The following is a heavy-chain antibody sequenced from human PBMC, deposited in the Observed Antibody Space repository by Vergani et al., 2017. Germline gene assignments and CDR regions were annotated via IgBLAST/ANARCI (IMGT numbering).Heavy chain of an antibody. CDR1: GYTFTSYG. Sequence: QVQLVQSGAEVKKPGASVKVSCKASGYTFTSYGISWVRQAPGQGLELMGWISAYHGNTNYAQKLQGRVTMTTDTSTGTADMELRSLRSDDTAVYYCARVAGYCSSTSCYGRGNWFDPWGQGTLVTVSS. CDR2: ISAYHGNT. D-gene: IGHD2-2*03. CDR3: ARVAGYCSSTSCYGRGNWFDP. V-gene: IGHV1-18*01. J-gene: IGHJ5*02.